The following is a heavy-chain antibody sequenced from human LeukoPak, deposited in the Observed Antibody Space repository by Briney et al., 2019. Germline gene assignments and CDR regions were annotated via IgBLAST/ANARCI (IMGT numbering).Heavy chain of an antibody. CDR1: GGSISSYY. V-gene: IGHV4-59*01. CDR2: IYYSGSN. D-gene: IGHD3-9*01. CDR3: ARGYYDILTSDAFDI. Sequence: SETLSLTCTVSGGSISSYYWSWIRQPPGKGLEWIGYIYYSGSNNYNPSLKSRVTISVDTSKNQFSLKLSSVTAADTAVYYCARGYYDILTSDAFDIWGQGTMVTVSS. J-gene: IGHJ3*02.